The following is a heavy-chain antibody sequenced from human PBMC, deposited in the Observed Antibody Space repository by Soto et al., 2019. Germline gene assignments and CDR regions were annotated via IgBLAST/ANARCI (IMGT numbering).Heavy chain of an antibody. CDR3: AAVAGTSAFVGYFEY. CDR1: GGTFSSYT. V-gene: IGHV1-69*02. CDR2: IIPALDIE. J-gene: IGHJ4*02. D-gene: IGHD6-19*01. Sequence: QGLLVQSGAEVKKPGSSVKVSCKASGGTFSSYTLTWLRQAPRQGPEWMGRIIPALDIEDYAQKFQGRVTITADTSTSTAYMELRSLRSDDTAVYYCAAVAGTSAFVGYFEYWGQGTLVTVAS.